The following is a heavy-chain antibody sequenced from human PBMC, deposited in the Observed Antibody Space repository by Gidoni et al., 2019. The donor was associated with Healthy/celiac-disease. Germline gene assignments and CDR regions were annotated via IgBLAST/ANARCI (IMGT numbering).Heavy chain of an antibody. Sequence: EVQLVESGGGLVQPGRSLRLSCTASGFTFGDYAMSWVRQAPGKGLEWVGFIRSKAYGGTTEYAASVKGRFTISRDDSKSIAYLQMNSLKTEDTAVYYCTRDNGSGYYYEGDYWGQGTLVTVSS. D-gene: IGHD3-22*01. J-gene: IGHJ4*02. V-gene: IGHV3-49*04. CDR2: IRSKAYGGTT. CDR3: TRDNGSGYYYEGDY. CDR1: GFTFGDYA.